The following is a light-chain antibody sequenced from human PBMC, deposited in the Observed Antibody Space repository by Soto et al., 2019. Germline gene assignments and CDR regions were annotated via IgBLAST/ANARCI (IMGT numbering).Light chain of an antibody. CDR2: AAS. Sequence: DIQMTQSPSSLSASVGDRVTITCRASQSISSYLNWYQQKPGKAPKILIYAASSLQSGVPSRFSGSGSGTDFTLTISSLQPEDFATYYCQQSSATFGQGTKLEIK. CDR1: QSISSY. J-gene: IGKJ2*01. V-gene: IGKV1-39*01. CDR3: QQSSAT.